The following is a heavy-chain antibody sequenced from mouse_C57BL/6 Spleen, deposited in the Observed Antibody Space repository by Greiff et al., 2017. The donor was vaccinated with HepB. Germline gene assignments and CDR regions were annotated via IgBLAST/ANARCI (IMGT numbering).Heavy chain of an antibody. Sequence: QVQLKQPGAELVKPGASVKLSCKASGYTFTSYWMHWVKQRPGQGLEWIGMIHPNSGSTNYNEKFKSKATLTVDKSSSTAYMQLSSLTSEDSAVYYCARGAYDDGFAYWGQGTLVTVSA. CDR3: ARGAYDDGFAY. V-gene: IGHV1-64*01. CDR2: IHPNSGST. J-gene: IGHJ3*01. D-gene: IGHD2-4*01. CDR1: GYTFTSYW.